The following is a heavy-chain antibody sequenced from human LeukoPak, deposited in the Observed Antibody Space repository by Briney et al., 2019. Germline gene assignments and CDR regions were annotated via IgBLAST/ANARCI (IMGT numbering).Heavy chain of an antibody. D-gene: IGHD3-16*01. CDR2: IWNDGSNK. CDR3: ASDGYSGLGDY. V-gene: IGHV3-33*08. CDR1: GFSFSTYG. J-gene: IGHJ4*02. Sequence: GGSLRLSCAASGFSFSTYGMHWVRQAPGKGLEWVAIIWNDGSNKYYADFVKGRFTISRDNSKNTLDLQMNSLRDEDTAVYYCASDGYSGLGDYWGQGTLVTVSS.